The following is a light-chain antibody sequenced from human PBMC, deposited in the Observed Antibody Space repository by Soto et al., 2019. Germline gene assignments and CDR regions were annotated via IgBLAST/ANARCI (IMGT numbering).Light chain of an antibody. V-gene: IGKV3-20*01. CDR1: QTVTSNY. Sequence: EIVLTQSPGTLSLSPGERATLSCGASQTVTSNYLAWYQQKPGQAPRLLIFGASIRVTGIPDRFIGSGSGTDFTLTISRLEPEDFAVYYCQHYVTSLTTFGQGTMVDI. J-gene: IGKJ1*01. CDR2: GAS. CDR3: QHYVTSLTT.